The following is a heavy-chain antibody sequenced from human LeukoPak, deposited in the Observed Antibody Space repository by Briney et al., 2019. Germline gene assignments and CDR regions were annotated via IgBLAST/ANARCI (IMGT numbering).Heavy chain of an antibody. V-gene: IGHV4-61*02. CDR1: GGSISSGSYY. CDR3: ARDMGGKGLRFDP. J-gene: IGHJ5*02. D-gene: IGHD4-23*01. Sequence: PSQTLSLTCTVSGGSISSGSYYWSWIRQPAGKGLEWIGRIYTSGSTNYNPSLKSRVTISVDTSKNQFSLKLSSVTAADTAVYYCARDMGGKGLRFDPWGQGTLVTVSS. CDR2: IYTSGST.